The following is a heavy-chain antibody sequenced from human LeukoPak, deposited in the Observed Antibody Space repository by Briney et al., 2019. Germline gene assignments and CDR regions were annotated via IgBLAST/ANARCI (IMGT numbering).Heavy chain of an antibody. Sequence: GGSLRLSCAASGFTFSGYGMHWVRQAPGKGLEWVAVIWYDGSNKYYADSVKGRFTISRDNSKNTLYLQMNSLRAEDTAVYYCAKDGGYGLYYYYYYMDVWGKGTTVTVSS. J-gene: IGHJ6*03. V-gene: IGHV3-33*06. CDR1: GFTFSGYG. CDR3: AKDGGYGLYYYYYYMDV. D-gene: IGHD2-15*01. CDR2: IWYDGSNK.